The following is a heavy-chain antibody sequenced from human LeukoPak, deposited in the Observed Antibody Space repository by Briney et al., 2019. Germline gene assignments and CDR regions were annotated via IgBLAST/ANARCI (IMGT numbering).Heavy chain of an antibody. CDR2: ISGSGGST. D-gene: IGHD3-22*01. J-gene: IGHJ4*02. CDR1: GFTFSSYA. V-gene: IGHV3-23*01. CDR3: AIYDSSGYYNY. Sequence: GGSLRLSCAASGFTFSSYAMSWVRQAPGKGLEWVSAISGSGGSTFYVDSVKGRFTISRDNSKNTLYLQMNSLRAEDTAVYYCAIYDSSGYYNYWGQGTLVTVSS.